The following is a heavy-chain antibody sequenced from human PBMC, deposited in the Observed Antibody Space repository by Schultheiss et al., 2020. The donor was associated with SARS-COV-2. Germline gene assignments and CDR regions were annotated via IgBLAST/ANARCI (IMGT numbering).Heavy chain of an antibody. J-gene: IGHJ4*02. Sequence: ASVKVSCKASGYTFTSYGISWVRQAPGQGLEWMGWISAYNGNTNYAQKLQGRVTMTTDTSTSTAYMELRSLRADDTAVYYCTWQWLDLGDVPYYFDYWGQGTLVTVSS. CDR1: GYTFTSYG. CDR3: TWQWLDLGDVPYYFDY. V-gene: IGHV1-18*01. CDR2: ISAYNGNT. D-gene: IGHD6-19*01.